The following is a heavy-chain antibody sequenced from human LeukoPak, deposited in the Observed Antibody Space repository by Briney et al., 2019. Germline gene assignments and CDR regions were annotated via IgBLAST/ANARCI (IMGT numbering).Heavy chain of an antibody. CDR3: AKSSGSGIYYFDY. CDR2: VYGGDTT. V-gene: IGHV3-66*01. CDR1: GFTVSSNY. Sequence: GSLRLSCAASGFTVSSNYMSWVRQAPGKGLEWVSVVYGGDTTYYADSVKGRFTVSRDNSENTLFLQMNSLRAEDTAVYYCAKSSGSGIYYFDYWGQGTLVTVSS. D-gene: IGHD6-19*01. J-gene: IGHJ4*02.